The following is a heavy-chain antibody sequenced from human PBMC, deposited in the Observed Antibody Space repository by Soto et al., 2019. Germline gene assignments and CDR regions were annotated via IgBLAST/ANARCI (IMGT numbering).Heavy chain of an antibody. D-gene: IGHD3-3*01. CDR3: ARGLTLRFLEWLLPDYYYYGMDV. CDR1: GYTFTSYD. Sequence: ASVKVSCKASGYTFTSYDINWVRQATGQGLEWMGWMNPNSGNTGYAQKFQGRVTMTRNTSISTAYMELSSLRSEDTAVYYCARGLTLRFLEWLLPDYYYYGMDVWGQGTTVTVSS. V-gene: IGHV1-8*01. CDR2: MNPNSGNT. J-gene: IGHJ6*02.